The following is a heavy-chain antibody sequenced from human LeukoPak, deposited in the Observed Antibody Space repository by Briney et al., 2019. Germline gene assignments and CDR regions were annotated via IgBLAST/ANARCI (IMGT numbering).Heavy chain of an antibody. V-gene: IGHV1-18*04. CDR2: ISAYNGNT. J-gene: IGHJ4*02. D-gene: IGHD3-9*01. CDR3: ARADYDILTGYYQIDY. Sequence: ASVKVFCKASGYTFTSYGISWVRQAPGQGLEWMGWISAYNGNTNYAQKLQGRVTMTTDTSTSTAYMELRSLRSDDTAVYYCARADYDILTGYYQIDYWGQGTLVTVSS. CDR1: GYTFTSYG.